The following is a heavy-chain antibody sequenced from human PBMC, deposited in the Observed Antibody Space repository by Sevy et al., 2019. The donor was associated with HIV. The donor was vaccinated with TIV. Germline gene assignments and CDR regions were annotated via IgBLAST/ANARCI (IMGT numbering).Heavy chain of an antibody. CDR1: GGSISSYY. J-gene: IGHJ6*03. V-gene: IGHV4-59*01. D-gene: IGHD2-2*01. CDR3: ARDLSSTSPTSPAGYYYYMDV. Sequence: SETLSLTCTVSGGSISSYYWSWIRQPPGKGLEWIGYIYYSGSTNYNPSLKSRVTISVDTSKNQSSLKLSSVTAADTAVYYCARDLSSTSPTSPAGYYYYMDVWGKGTTVTVS. CDR2: IYYSGST.